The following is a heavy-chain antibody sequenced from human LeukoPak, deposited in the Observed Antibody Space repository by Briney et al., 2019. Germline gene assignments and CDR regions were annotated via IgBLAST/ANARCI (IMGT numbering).Heavy chain of an antibody. CDR1: GYTFTSYD. D-gene: IGHD5-24*01. Sequence: ASVKVSCKASGYTFTSYDINWVRQATGQGLEWIGWMNPNSGNTGYAQKFQGRVTMTRNTSISTAYMELSSLRSEDTAVYYCARGRWLQLEDLDDDYWGQGTLVTVSS. V-gene: IGHV1-8*01. J-gene: IGHJ4*02. CDR2: MNPNSGNT. CDR3: ARGRWLQLEDLDDDY.